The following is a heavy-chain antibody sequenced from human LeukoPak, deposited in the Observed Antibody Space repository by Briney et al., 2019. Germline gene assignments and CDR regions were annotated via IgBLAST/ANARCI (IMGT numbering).Heavy chain of an antibody. J-gene: IGHJ4*02. D-gene: IGHD3-10*01. CDR3: ARSYNYGSGSYSGFAY. CDR1: GGSISSYF. V-gene: IGHV4-59*01. Sequence: PSETLSLTCTVSGGSISSYFWSWIRQPPGKGLEWIGYICYTGSINYNPSLNSRVTISVDPSKSQFSLKLSSVTAADTAVYYCARSYNYGSGSYSGFAYWGQGTLVTVSS. CDR2: ICYTGSI.